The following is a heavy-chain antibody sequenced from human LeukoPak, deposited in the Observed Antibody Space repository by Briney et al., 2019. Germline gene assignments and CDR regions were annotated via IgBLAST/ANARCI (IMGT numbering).Heavy chain of an antibody. CDR2: SIPIFGKA. CDR3: AIREVGAYAY. D-gene: IGHD1-26*01. V-gene: IGHV1-69*05. CDR1: GGTFISYA. Sequence: SVKVSCKGSGGTFISYAISGVGQVRGQGGEGMGGSIPIFGKAKYAQKFQGRDTITTEEYTRTDYMELSSLRSEDTAVYYCAIREVGAYAYWGQGTLVTVSS. J-gene: IGHJ4*02.